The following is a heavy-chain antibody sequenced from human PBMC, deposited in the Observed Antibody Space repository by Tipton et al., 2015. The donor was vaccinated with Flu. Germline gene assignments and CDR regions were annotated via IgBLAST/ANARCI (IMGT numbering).Heavy chain of an antibody. CDR2: THTNGNT. CDR1: GGSISRYY. Sequence: TLSLTCTVSGGSISRYYWSWIRQSVGKGPEWIGRTHTNGNTNYNSSFGSRLTMSVDTSKSQFSMTLTSVTVADTAVYYCASGNFYDSRGYFAFWGQGILVTVSS. J-gene: IGHJ4*02. D-gene: IGHD3-22*01. V-gene: IGHV4-4*07. CDR3: ASGNFYDSRGYFAF.